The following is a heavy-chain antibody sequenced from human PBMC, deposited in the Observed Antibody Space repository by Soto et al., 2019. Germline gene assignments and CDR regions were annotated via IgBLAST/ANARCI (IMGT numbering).Heavy chain of an antibody. V-gene: IGHV5-51*01. J-gene: IGHJ6*02. Sequence: GESLKISCKGSGYSFTSYWIGWVRQMPGKGLEWMGIIYPGDSDTRYSPSFQGQVTISADKSISTAYLQWSSLKASDTAMYYCARQIVVVPAASYYYYGMDVWGQGTTVTVSS. CDR3: ARQIVVVPAASYYYYGMDV. D-gene: IGHD2-2*01. CDR2: IYPGDSDT. CDR1: GYSFTSYW.